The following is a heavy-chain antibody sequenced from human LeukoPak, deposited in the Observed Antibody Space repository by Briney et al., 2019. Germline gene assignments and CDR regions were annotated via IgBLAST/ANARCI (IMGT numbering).Heavy chain of an antibody. D-gene: IGHD6-6*01. CDR1: YGSFSGYY. Sequence: PSETLSLTCTVFYGSFSGYYWSWIRQPPGEGLEWIGEINHSGNTNYNPSLKSRITISVDTSKDQFTLKLSSVTAADTAVYYCARHGLVAARHAFDIWGQGTMVTVSS. CDR3: ARHGLVAARHAFDI. CDR2: INHSGNT. J-gene: IGHJ3*02. V-gene: IGHV4-34*01.